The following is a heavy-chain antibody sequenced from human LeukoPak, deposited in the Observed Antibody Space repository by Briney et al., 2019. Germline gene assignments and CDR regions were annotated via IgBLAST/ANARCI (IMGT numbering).Heavy chain of an antibody. J-gene: IGHJ3*02. CDR1: GFTLSPYS. V-gene: IGHV3-21*01. Sequence: TGGSLRLSCAASGFTLSPYSMNWVRQAPGKGLEWVSSIGFSSTYILYADSVKGRFTISRDNAKNSLYLQMNSLRAEDTAVYYCARAARISDAFDIWGHGTMVTVSS. CDR2: IGFSSTYI. D-gene: IGHD2-15*01. CDR3: ARAARISDAFDI.